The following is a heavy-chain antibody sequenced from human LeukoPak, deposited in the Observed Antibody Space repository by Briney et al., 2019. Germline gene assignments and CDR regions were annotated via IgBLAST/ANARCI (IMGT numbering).Heavy chain of an antibody. CDR3: ARGGPKKGQLVPNYAFDI. CDR2: MYYSGST. CDR1: GGSISSYY. D-gene: IGHD1-1*01. V-gene: IGHV4-59*08. J-gene: IGHJ3*02. Sequence: SETLSLTCTVSGGSISSYYWSWIRQPPGRGLEWIGYMYYSGSTNYNPSLKSRVTTSVDTSKNQFSLKLSSVTAADTAVYYCARGGPKKGQLVPNYAFDIWGQGTMVTVSS.